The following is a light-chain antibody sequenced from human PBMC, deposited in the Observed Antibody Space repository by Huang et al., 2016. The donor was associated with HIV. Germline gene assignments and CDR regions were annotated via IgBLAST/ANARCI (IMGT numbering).Light chain of an antibody. V-gene: IGKV3D-11*02. CDR3: QQRSNWHPLS. CDR2: DVA. CDR1: QSVGS. J-gene: IGKJ4*01. Sequence: EIVFTQSPATLSLSPGEKATLSCRASQSVGSVAWYQQKPGQAPRLLIYDVANRATGIPARFSGSGPGTDFTLTISSLEPEDFAVYYCQQRSNWHPLSFGGGTKVEIK.